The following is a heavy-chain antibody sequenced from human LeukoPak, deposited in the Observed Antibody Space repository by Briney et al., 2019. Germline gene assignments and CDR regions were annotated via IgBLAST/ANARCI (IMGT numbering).Heavy chain of an antibody. J-gene: IGHJ4*02. CDR3: ARFDNGGKKGDFDY. Sequence: GASVKVSCKASGGTFSSYAISWVRQAPGQGLEWMGRIIPILGIANYAQKFQGRVTITADKSTSTAYMELSGLRSEDTAVYYCARFDNGGKKGDFDYWGQGTLVTVSS. V-gene: IGHV1-69*04. D-gene: IGHD4-23*01. CDR2: IIPILGIA. CDR1: GGTFSSYA.